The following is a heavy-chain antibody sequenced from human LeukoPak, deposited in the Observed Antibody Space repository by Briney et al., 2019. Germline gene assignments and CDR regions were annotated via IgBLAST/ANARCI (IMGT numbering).Heavy chain of an antibody. V-gene: IGHV4-59*01. J-gene: IGHJ6*02. CDR2: IYYSGST. Sequence: SETLSLTCTVSGGSISSYYWSWIRQPPGKGLEWIGYIYYSGSTNYNPSLKSRVTISVDTPKNQFSLKLSSVTAADTAVYYCARDPTTAGDYYYYYGMDVWGQGTTVTVSS. CDR3: ARDPTTAGDYYYYYGMDV. CDR1: GGSISSYY. D-gene: IGHD4-11*01.